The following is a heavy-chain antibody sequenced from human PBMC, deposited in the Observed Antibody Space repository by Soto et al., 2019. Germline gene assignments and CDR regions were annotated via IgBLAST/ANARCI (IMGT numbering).Heavy chain of an antibody. J-gene: IGHJ6*02. CDR2: IYYSGST. CDR1: GGSISNSSYF. V-gene: IGHV4-39*01. D-gene: IGHD3-10*01. Sequence: SETLSLTCTVSGGSISNSSYFLGWIRQPPGKGLEWIGSIYYSGSTYYNPSLKRRVTISVDTSKNQFSLKLSSVTAADTAVYYCASITMVRGVPRGYYYGMDVWGQGTTVTVSS. CDR3: ASITMVRGVPRGYYYGMDV.